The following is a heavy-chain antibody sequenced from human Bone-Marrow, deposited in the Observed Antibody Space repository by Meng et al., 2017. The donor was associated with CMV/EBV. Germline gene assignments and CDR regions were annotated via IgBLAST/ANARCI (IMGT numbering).Heavy chain of an antibody. CDR3: ARDKKEMATIFGDYYYYGMDV. D-gene: IGHD5-24*01. J-gene: IGHJ6*02. CDR2: ISSSGSTI. CDR1: GFTFSGYY. Sequence: GGSLRLSCAASGFTFSGYYMSWIRQAPGKGLEWVSYISSSGSTIYYADSVKGRFTISRDNAKNSLYLQMNSLRAEDTAVYYCARDKKEMATIFGDYYYYGMDVWGQGTTVTVSS. V-gene: IGHV3-11*01.